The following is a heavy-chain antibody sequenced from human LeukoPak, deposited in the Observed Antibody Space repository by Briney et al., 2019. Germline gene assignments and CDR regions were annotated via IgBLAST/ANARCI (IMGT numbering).Heavy chain of an antibody. CDR1: GFTFSTSG. V-gene: IGHV3-30*02. D-gene: IGHD3-10*01. J-gene: IGHJ3*02. CDR2: IRNDGNKY. Sequence: GGSLRLSCVASGFTFSTSGMHWVRQSPGKGLDWVAFIRNDGNKYNYAESVKGRFTISRDNSKNSLYLQMNSLRAEDTALYYCAKGVRITMVRGAFDIWGQGTMVTVSS. CDR3: AKGVRITMVRGAFDI.